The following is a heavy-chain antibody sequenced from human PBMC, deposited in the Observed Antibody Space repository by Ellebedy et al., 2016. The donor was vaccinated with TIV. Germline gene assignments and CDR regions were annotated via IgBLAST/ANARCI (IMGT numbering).Heavy chain of an antibody. J-gene: IGHJ6*02. D-gene: IGHD2-21*01. CDR3: ARGMIASGRIHMDGLDV. CDR1: GFNFRIYS. CDR2: IGMSSSSS. Sequence: ESLKISCIASGFNFRIYSMTWVRQAPGKGLECIAHIGMSSSSSYYADSVKGRFTISRDDAKNTLYLQMNSLRAEDTAVYYCARGMIASGRIHMDGLDVWGPGTTVTVSS. V-gene: IGHV3-48*01.